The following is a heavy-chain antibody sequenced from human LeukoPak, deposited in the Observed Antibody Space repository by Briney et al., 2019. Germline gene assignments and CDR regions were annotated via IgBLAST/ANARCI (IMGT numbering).Heavy chain of an antibody. CDR2: IFSNDEK. J-gene: IGHJ4*02. V-gene: IGHV2-26*01. CDR3: ARTHSDCSSTSCSSFDY. Sequence: SGPVLVKPTETLTLTCTVSGFSLSNARMGVSWIRQPPGKALGWLAHIFSNDEKSYSTSLKSRLTISKDTSKSQVVLTMTNMDPVDTATYYCARTHSDCSSTSCSSFDYWGQGTLVTVSS. D-gene: IGHD2-2*01. CDR1: GFSLSNARMG.